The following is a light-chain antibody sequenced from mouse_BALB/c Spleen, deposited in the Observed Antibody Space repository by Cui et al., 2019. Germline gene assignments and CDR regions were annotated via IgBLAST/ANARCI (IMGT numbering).Light chain of an antibody. V-gene: IGKV14-111*01. CDR1: QDINSY. Sequence: DIKMTQSPCSMYASLGERVTITCKASQDINSYLSWFQQKPGKSPKTLIYRANRLVDGVPSRFSGSGSGQDYSLTISSLEYEDMGIYYCLQYDEFPLTFGAGTKLELK. J-gene: IGKJ5*01. CDR3: LQYDEFPLT. CDR2: RAN.